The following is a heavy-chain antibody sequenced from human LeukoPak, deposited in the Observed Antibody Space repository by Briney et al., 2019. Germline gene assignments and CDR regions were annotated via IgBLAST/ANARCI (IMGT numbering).Heavy chain of an antibody. Sequence: SETLSLTCAVYGGSFSGYYWSWLRQPPGKGLEWIGEINHSGSTNYNPSLKSRVTISVDTSKNQFSLKLSSVTAADTAVYYCARHSSGSYSDAFDIWGQGTMVTVSS. CDR3: ARHSSGSYSDAFDI. D-gene: IGHD1-26*01. V-gene: IGHV4-34*01. CDR2: INHSGST. CDR1: GGSFSGYY. J-gene: IGHJ3*02.